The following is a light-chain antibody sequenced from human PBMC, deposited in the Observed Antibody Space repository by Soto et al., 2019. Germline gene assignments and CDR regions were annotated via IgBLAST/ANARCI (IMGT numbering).Light chain of an antibody. CDR1: SGHSSYA. V-gene: IGLV4-69*01. CDR3: QTWGTGIHVV. Sequence: QLVLTQSPSACASLEASVKLTCTMSSGHSSYAIAWHQQQPEKGPRYLMKLDSDGSHTKGDAIPDRFSGSSSGAERYLTISSLQSEDEADYYCQTWGTGIHVVFGGGTKLTVL. J-gene: IGLJ2*01. CDR2: LDSDGSH.